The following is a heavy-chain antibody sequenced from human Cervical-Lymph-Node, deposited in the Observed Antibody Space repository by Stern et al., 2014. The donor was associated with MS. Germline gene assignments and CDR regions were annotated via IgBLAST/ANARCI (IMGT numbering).Heavy chain of an antibody. Sequence: VQLVQSGAEVKRSGASVKVSCKTSGYTFTGHYLHWVRQAPGQGLEWMGRISPKTGDKNYAQKFQGRVPMTRDMSLSTAYLELSSLRSDDTAVYYCARDREDYSSSGLDVWGQGTTVTVSS. CDR3: ARDREDYSSSGLDV. CDR2: ISPKTGDK. CDR1: GYTFTGHY. J-gene: IGHJ6*02. D-gene: IGHD4-11*01. V-gene: IGHV1-2*06.